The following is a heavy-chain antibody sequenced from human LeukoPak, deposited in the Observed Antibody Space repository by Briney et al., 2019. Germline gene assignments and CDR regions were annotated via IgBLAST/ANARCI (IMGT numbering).Heavy chain of an antibody. J-gene: IGHJ6*02. CDR1: GYTFTGYY. Sequence: GASVKVSCKASGYTFTGYYMHWVRQAPGQGLEWMGWINPNSGGTNYAQKFQGRVTMTRDTSFSTAYMELSRLRSDDTAVYYCARPTGGYYYYGMDVWGQGTTVTVSS. V-gene: IGHV1-2*02. CDR2: INPNSGGT. CDR3: ARPTGGYYYYGMDV.